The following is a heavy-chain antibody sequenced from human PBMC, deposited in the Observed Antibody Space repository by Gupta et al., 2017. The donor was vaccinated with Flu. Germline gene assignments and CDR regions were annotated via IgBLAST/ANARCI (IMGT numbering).Heavy chain of an antibody. CDR2: INSDGSST. D-gene: IGHD3-16*01. J-gene: IGHJ4*02. CDR3: ARGPGGWLPDY. V-gene: IGHV3-74*01. Sequence: FTISSYWMHWVRQAPGKGLVWVSRINSDGSSTRYADSVKGRFTISRDNAKNTLYLQMNSLRAEDTAVYYCARGPGGWLPDYWVQGTLVTVS. CDR1: FTISSYW.